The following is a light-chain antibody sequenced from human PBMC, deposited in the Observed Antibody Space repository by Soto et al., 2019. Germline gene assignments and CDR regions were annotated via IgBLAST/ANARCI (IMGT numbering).Light chain of an antibody. CDR1: QSVSSN. Sequence: EIVMTKSPATLSVSPGERATLSCRASQSVSSNLAWYQQKPGQAPRLLIYGASTRATGIPARFSGSGSGTEFTLTISILQSEDFAVYYCQQRSIWPLFGQGTRLEIK. CDR3: QQRSIWPL. V-gene: IGKV3-15*01. J-gene: IGKJ5*01. CDR2: GAS.